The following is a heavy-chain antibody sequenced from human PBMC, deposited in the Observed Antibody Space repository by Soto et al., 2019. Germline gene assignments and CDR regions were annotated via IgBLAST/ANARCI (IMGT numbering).Heavy chain of an antibody. CDR2: TYYRSTWYN. J-gene: IGHJ6*02. CDR1: GDSVSSNTAT. CDR3: ARFTAAAGSSYYGMDV. Sequence: PSQTLSLTCVISGDSVSSNTATWSWIRQSPSRGLEYLGRTYYRSTWYNDYAASVESRITISADTSENRFSLHLNSVTPEDTALYYCARFTAAAGSSYYGMDVWGQGTTVTSP. V-gene: IGHV6-1*01. D-gene: IGHD6-13*01.